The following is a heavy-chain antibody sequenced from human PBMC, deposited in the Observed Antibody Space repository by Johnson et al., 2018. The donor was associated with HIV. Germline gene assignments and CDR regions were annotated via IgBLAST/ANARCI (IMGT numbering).Heavy chain of an antibody. CDR1: GFTFSSYD. V-gene: IGHV3-13*01. J-gene: IGHJ3*02. Sequence: VQLVESGGDLVKPGGSLTLSSAASGFTFSSYDMHCVRQATGKGLELVSAIGTAGDTYYPGSVKGRFIISRENAKNSLYLQMNSLRVEDTAVYYCATGVGATIWEDAFDMWGQGTMVTVSS. CDR3: ATGVGATIWEDAFDM. CDR2: IGTAGDT. D-gene: IGHD1-26*01.